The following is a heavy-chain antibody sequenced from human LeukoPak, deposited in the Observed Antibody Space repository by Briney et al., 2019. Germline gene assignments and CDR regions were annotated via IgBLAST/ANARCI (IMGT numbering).Heavy chain of an antibody. J-gene: IGHJ6*03. CDR1: GFTFSSYW. Sequence: GGSLRLSCAASGFTFSSYWMSWVRQAPGKGLEWVANVKQDGSEKYYVDSVKGRFTISRDNAKNSLYLQMNSLRAEDTAVYYCARRKVRGVIRYYYYYYMDVWGKGTTVTISS. D-gene: IGHD3-10*01. CDR2: VKQDGSEK. CDR3: ARRKVRGVIRYYYYYYMDV. V-gene: IGHV3-7*01.